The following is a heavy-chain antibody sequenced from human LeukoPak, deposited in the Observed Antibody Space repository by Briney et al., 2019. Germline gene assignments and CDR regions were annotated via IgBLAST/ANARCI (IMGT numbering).Heavy chain of an antibody. CDR2: ISAYNGNT. D-gene: IGHD3-16*02. CDR1: GYIFNSYG. J-gene: IGHJ5*02. CDR3: ARDGAAASLKRLSRPNDWFDP. V-gene: IGHV1-18*01. Sequence: GASVKVSCKASGYIFNSYGISWVRQAPGQGLEWMGWISAYNGNTNYAQKFQGRVTVTTGTSTSTAYMELRSLRSDDTAVYYCARDGAAASLKRLSRPNDWFDPWGQGTLVTVSS.